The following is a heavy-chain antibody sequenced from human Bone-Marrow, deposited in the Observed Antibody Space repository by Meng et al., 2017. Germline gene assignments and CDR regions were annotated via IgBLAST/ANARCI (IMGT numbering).Heavy chain of an antibody. CDR3: AKVRSSGYYYWGYAFDI. Sequence: GGSLRLSCADSGFTVSSYYMSWVRQAPGKGLEYVSVIYSGGTTYYADSVKGRFTISRDNSKNTLYLQMNSLRAEDTAVYYCAKVRSSGYYYWGYAFDIWGQGTMVTVSS. V-gene: IGHV3-53*01. CDR1: GFTVSSYY. J-gene: IGHJ3*02. CDR2: IYSGGTT. D-gene: IGHD3-22*01.